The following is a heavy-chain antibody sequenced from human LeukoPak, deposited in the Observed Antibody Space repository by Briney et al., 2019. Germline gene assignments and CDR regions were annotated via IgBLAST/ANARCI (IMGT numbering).Heavy chain of an antibody. Sequence: GGSLRLSCSASGFTFSSYAMHWVRQAPGKGLEYVSVISSNGGSTYYADSVKGRFTISRDNSKNTLYLQVSSLRAEDTAVYYCAKDHGGIAIWGQGTMVTVSS. J-gene: IGHJ3*02. D-gene: IGHD6-13*01. CDR2: ISSNGGST. CDR3: AKDHGGIAI. CDR1: GFTFSSYA. V-gene: IGHV3-64D*09.